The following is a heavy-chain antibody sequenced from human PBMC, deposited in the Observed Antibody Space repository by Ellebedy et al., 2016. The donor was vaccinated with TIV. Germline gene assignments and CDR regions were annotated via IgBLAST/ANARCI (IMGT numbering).Heavy chain of an antibody. V-gene: IGHV3-7*01. Sequence: GESLKISCAASGFTFSIHWMTWVRQAPGKGLEWVAHIGLDGSEKSYVDSVKGRFTASRDNAKNSLYLQMNSLRAEDTAVYYCARDGTVTAPFSFDYWGQGTLVTVSS. J-gene: IGHJ4*02. D-gene: IGHD2-21*02. CDR1: GFTFSIHW. CDR2: IGLDGSEK. CDR3: ARDGTVTAPFSFDY.